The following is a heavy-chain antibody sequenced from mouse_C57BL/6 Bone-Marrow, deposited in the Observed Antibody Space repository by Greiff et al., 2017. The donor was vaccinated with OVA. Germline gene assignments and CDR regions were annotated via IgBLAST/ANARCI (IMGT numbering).Heavy chain of an antibody. CDR3: ARGPYYAMDY. CDR2: ISYSGST. CDR1: GYSITSGYD. J-gene: IGHJ4*01. V-gene: IGHV3-1*01. Sequence: VQLQQSGPGMVKPSQSLSLTCTVTGYSITSGYDWHWIRHFPGNKLEWMGYISYSGSTNYNPSLKSRISITHDTSKNHFFLKLNSVTTEDTATYYCARGPYYAMDYWGQGTSVTVSS.